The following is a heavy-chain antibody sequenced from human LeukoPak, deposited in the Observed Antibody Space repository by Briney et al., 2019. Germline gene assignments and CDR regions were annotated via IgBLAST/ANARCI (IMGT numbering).Heavy chain of an antibody. CDR1: GGSISSGGYY. V-gene: IGHV4-31*03. CDR2: IYYSGST. CDR3: AREVVTATILLFDC. Sequence: SQTLSLTCTVSGGSISSGGYYWSWIRQHPGKGLEWIGYIYYSGSTYYNPSLKSRVTISVDTSKNQFSLKLSSVTAADTAVYYCAREVVTATILLFDCWGQGTLVTVSS. J-gene: IGHJ4*02. D-gene: IGHD2-21*02.